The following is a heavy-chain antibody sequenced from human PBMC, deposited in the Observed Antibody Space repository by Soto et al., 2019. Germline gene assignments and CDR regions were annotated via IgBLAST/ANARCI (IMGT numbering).Heavy chain of an antibody. Sequence: AASVKVSCKASGATFNNYAISWVRQAPGQGLEWMGGIIPMFGTAKYAQKFQGRVTITADESTSTAYMELSSLRSEDTAVYYCYRWGSPRDYWGQGTLVTVSS. CDR3: YRWGSPRDY. D-gene: IGHD3-16*01. V-gene: IGHV1-69*13. CDR1: GATFNNYA. J-gene: IGHJ4*02. CDR2: IIPMFGTA.